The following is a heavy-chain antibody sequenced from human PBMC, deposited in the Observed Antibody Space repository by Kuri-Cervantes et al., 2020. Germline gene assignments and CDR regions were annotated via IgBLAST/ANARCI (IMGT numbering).Heavy chain of an antibody. Sequence: ASVKVSCKASGYTFTSYAMHWVRQAPGQRLEWMGWINAGNGNTKYSQKFQGRVTITRDTSANTAYMELSSLRSEDTAVYYCATDRGYSSGWYYFDYWGQGTLVTVSS. J-gene: IGHJ4*02. CDR3: ATDRGYSSGWYYFDY. V-gene: IGHV1-3*01. CDR2: INAGNGNT. D-gene: IGHD6-19*01. CDR1: GYTFTSYA.